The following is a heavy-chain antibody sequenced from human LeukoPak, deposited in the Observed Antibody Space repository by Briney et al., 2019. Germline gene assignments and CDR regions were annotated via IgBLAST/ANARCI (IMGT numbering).Heavy chain of an antibody. V-gene: IGHV3-21*01. CDR2: ISSSSSYI. CDR1: GFTFSSYS. D-gene: IGHD5-12*01. J-gene: IGHJ4*02. CDR3: SRCPGRGYDSVDY. Sequence: GGSLRLSCAASGFTFSSYSMNWVRQAPGKGLEWVSSISSSSSYIYYADSVKGRFTISRDNANNSLYLQMNSLRAEDTAVYYCSRCPGRGYDSVDYWGQGTLVTVSS.